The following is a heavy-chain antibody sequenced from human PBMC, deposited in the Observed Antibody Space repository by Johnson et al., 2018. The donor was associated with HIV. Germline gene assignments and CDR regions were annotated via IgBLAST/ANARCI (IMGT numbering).Heavy chain of an antibody. CDR3: ARDATPWGGAYVGYAFDL. V-gene: IGHV3-30*04. J-gene: IGHJ3*01. CDR1: GFTFTIYT. D-gene: IGHD4-17*01. Sequence: QVQLVESGGGVVQPGRSLRLSCAASGFTFTIYTMHWVRQAPGKGLDWVAVISDDGSNEYYADSVKGRFTISRDNTKNSLHLQMNSLRAEDTAVYYCARDATPWGGAYVGYAFDLWGQGTIVAVSS. CDR2: ISDDGSNE.